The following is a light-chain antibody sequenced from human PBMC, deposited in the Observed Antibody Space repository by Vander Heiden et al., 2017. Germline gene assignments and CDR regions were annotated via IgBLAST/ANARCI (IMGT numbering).Light chain of an antibody. J-gene: IGKJ2*02. CDR2: GAS. CDR3: QQYDSTWGT. Sequence: EIVLTQAPGTLSLSPGQRATLSCRASRSVSSNYLDWYQQKPGKAPGLLIYGASSRATGIPERFSGSGSGTDFTLTISRLQPEDFAIYYCQQYDSTWGTFGQGTKVEIK. CDR1: RSVSSNY. V-gene: IGKV3-20*01.